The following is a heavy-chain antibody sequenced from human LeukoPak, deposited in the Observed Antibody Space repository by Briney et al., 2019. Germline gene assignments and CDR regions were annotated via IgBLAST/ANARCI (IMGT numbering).Heavy chain of an antibody. CDR2: ISGSGGST. V-gene: IGHV3-23*01. CDR3: ARTVSSSWGFFDS. D-gene: IGHD6-6*01. Sequence: GGSLRLSCAASGFTFNNYAMTWVRQAPGKGLEWVSGISGSGGSTYYADSVKGRFTISRDDSKNTLYLQMNSLRAEDTAVYFCARTVSSSWGFFDSWGQGTLVTVSS. CDR1: GFTFNNYA. J-gene: IGHJ4*02.